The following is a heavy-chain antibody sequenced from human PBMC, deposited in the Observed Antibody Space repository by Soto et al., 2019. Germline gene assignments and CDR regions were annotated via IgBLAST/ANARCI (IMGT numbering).Heavy chain of an antibody. CDR2: IIPIFGTA. V-gene: IGHV1-69*06. CDR3: ARPRLDGYKSHFDY. CDR1: GGTFSSYA. Sequence: GASVKVSCKASGGTFSSYAISWVRQAPGQGLEWMGGIIPIFGTANYARKFQGRVTITADKSTSTAYMELSSLKSEDTAVYYCARPRLDGYKSHFDYWGQGTLVTVSS. D-gene: IGHD5-12*01. J-gene: IGHJ4*02.